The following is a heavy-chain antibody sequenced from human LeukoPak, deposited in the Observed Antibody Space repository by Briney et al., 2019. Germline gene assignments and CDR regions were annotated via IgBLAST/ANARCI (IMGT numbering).Heavy chain of an antibody. Sequence: GGSLRLSCAASGFTFSSYGMSWVRQAPGKGLEWVSLISLSDSIFYADSVKGRFTISRDNSKSAVHLQMDGLRVDDTAVYYCAKVATPDTLDALDIWGQGTMVTVSS. CDR3: AKVATPDTLDALDI. J-gene: IGHJ3*02. D-gene: IGHD1-14*01. CDR1: GFTFSSYG. V-gene: IGHV3-23*01. CDR2: ISLSDSI.